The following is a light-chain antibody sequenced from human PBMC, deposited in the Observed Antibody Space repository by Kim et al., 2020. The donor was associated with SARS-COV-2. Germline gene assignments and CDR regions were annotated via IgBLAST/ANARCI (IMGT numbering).Light chain of an antibody. J-gene: IGKJ4*01. CDR3: QQYNDWLT. CDR2: GAS. V-gene: IGKV3-15*01. Sequence: LSVSPGERATLSCRTSQSISTKLAWYQQKPGQAPRLLIYGASTRVTGIPARFSGSGSGTEFTLTISSLQSEDFGLYYCQQYNDWLTFGGGTKLEI. CDR1: QSISTK.